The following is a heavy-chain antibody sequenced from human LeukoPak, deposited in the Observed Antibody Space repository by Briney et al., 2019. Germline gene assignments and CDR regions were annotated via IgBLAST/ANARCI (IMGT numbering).Heavy chain of an antibody. CDR1: GYRFNSYW. Sequence: LGESLKISCQGSGYRFNSYWIAWVRQMPGKGLEWMGIIYPGDSDTRYSPSFRGQITISADKSINTAYLRWSSLKASDTAMYYCARAYYCGGGSCKLEYWGQGTLVTVSS. V-gene: IGHV5-51*01. D-gene: IGHD2-15*01. CDR2: IYPGDSDT. CDR3: ARAYYCGGGSCKLEY. J-gene: IGHJ4*02.